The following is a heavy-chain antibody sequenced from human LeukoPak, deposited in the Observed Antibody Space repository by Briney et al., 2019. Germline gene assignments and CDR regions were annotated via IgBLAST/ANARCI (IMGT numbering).Heavy chain of an antibody. Sequence: GASVKVSCKASGYTFTSYAMHWVRQAPGQRLERMGWINAGNGNTKYSQKFQGRVTITRDTSASTAYMELSSLRSEDTAVYYCAREEVECSSTSCYYYGMDVWGQGTTVTVSS. CDR1: GYTFTSYA. CDR3: AREEVECSSTSCYYYGMDV. CDR2: INAGNGNT. D-gene: IGHD2-2*01. J-gene: IGHJ6*02. V-gene: IGHV1-3*01.